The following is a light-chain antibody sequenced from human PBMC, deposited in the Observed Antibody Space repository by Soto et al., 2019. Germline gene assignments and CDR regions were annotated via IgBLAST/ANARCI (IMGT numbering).Light chain of an antibody. Sequence: IQMTQSPSSLSASVGDRVTITCRASQSISSYLNWYQQKPGKAPKLLIYAASRLQAGVPLRFSGSGSGTDFTLTISDLQPEDFATYYCQQLNSFPLTFGQGTRLEIK. CDR1: QSISSY. CDR3: QQLNSFPLT. CDR2: AAS. J-gene: IGKJ5*01. V-gene: IGKV1-39*01.